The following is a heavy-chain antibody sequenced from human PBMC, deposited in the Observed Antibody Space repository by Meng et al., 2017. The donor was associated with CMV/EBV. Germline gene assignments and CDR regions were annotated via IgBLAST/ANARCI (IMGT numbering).Heavy chain of an antibody. Sequence: GESLKISCAASGFTFSSYSMNWVRQAPGKGLEWASSISSSGTYIYYADSVKGRFTISRDNAQNSLYLQMNSLRAEDTAVYYCARDVSPRSSAYFAIYYFYALDVWGQGTTVTVSS. D-gene: IGHD2-21*01. J-gene: IGHJ6*02. V-gene: IGHV3-21*01. CDR3: ARDVSPRSSAYFAIYYFYALDV. CDR1: GFTFSSYS. CDR2: ISSSGTYI.